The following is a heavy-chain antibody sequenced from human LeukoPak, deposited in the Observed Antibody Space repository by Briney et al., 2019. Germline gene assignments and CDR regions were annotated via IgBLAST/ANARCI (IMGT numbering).Heavy chain of an antibody. CDR2: MNPNSGNT. CDR1: GYTFTSYD. V-gene: IGHV1-8*01. J-gene: IGHJ6*03. Sequence: ASVKVSCKASGYTFTSYDSNWVRQATGQGLEWMVWMNPNSGNTGYAQKFQGRVTMTRNTSISTAYMELSSLRSEDTAVYYCARAGVIIYYYYMDVWGKGTTVTISS. D-gene: IGHD3-10*01. CDR3: ARAGVIIYYYYMDV.